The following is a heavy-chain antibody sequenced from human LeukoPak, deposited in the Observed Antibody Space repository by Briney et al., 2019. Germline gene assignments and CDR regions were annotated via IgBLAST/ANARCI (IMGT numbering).Heavy chain of an antibody. CDR3: ARKFLGSRGYYFDY. J-gene: IGHJ4*02. Sequence: TSVKVSCKASGYIFTSYDINWVRQATGQGLEWMGWMNPNTGNTGYAQKFQGRVTMTRDTSISTAYMELSSLRSDDTAVYYCARKFLGSRGYYFDYWGQGTLVTVSS. CDR2: MNPNTGNT. D-gene: IGHD3-10*01. CDR1: GYIFTSYD. V-gene: IGHV1-8*01.